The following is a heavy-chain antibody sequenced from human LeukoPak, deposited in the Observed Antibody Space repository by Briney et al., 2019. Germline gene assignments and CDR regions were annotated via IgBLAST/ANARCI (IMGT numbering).Heavy chain of an antibody. CDR1: GFTFSSYS. J-gene: IGHJ6*03. CDR2: ISSSSSTI. D-gene: IGHD1-26*01. CDR3: ARDPYSGSYGNYYYYFMDV. V-gene: IGHV3-48*01. Sequence: GGSLRLSCAASGFTFSSYSMNWVRQAPGKGLEWVSYISSSSSTIYYADSVKGRFTISRDNAKNSLYLQMDSLRAEDTAVYYCARDPYSGSYGNYYYYFMDVWGKGTTVTISS.